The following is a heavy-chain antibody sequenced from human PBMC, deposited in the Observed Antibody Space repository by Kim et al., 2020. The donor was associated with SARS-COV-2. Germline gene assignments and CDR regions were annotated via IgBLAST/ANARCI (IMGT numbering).Heavy chain of an antibody. Sequence: SETLSLTCAVYGGSFSGYYWSWIRQPPGKGLEWIGEINHSGSTNYNPSLKTRVTISVDTSKNQFSLKLSSVTAADTAVYYCARGQGGQYYLDYWGQGTLVTVSS. CDR2: INHSGST. CDR1: GGSFSGYY. J-gene: IGHJ4*02. CDR3: ARGQGGQYYLDY. D-gene: IGHD2-15*01. V-gene: IGHV4-34*01.